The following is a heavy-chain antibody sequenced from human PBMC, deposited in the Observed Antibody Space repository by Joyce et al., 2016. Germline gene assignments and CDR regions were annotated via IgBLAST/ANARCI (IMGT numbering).Heavy chain of an antibody. D-gene: IGHD2-15*01. Sequence: QVQLLQSGAEVKKPGSSVKVSCKASGGTFSNYAISWVRQAPGQGLEWMGGIIPILGTANYTQKFQGRVTITADGSTRTAYIELTSLRSEDTAVYYCTTNELEVGNWFDPWGQGTLVTVSS. CDR3: TTNELEVGNWFDP. V-gene: IGHV1-69*01. CDR1: GGTFSNYA. CDR2: IIPILGTA. J-gene: IGHJ5*02.